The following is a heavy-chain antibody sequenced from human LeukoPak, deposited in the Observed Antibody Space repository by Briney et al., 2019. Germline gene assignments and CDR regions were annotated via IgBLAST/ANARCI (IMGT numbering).Heavy chain of an antibody. D-gene: IGHD4-23*01. CDR2: ISSSGSTI. CDR1: GFTFSDYY. J-gene: IGHJ4*02. Sequence: GGSLRLSCAASGFTFSDYYMSWIRQAPGKGLEWVSYISSSGSTIYYADSVKGRFTISRDNSKNTLYLQMNSLRAEDTAVYYCARGAHKRDDYGGFFDYWGQGTLVTVSS. V-gene: IGHV3-11*04. CDR3: ARGAHKRDDYGGFFDY.